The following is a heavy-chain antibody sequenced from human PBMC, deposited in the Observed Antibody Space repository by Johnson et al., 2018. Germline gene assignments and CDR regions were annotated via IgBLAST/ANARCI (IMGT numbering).Heavy chain of an antibody. Sequence: QLQESGGGVVQPGXSLRLSCXAAGFTFRTYGMPWVRQAPGKGLEWVAVLSSDGSNKNYADSVKGRFTISREHAKKSLHLQMTRLSVEDTAVYYWARKHSGSYWGDTLDLWGQGTMVTVSS. CDR2: LSSDGSNK. J-gene: IGHJ3*01. CDR1: GFTFRTYG. CDR3: ARKHSGSYWGDTLDL. V-gene: IGHV3-30*03. D-gene: IGHD1-26*01.